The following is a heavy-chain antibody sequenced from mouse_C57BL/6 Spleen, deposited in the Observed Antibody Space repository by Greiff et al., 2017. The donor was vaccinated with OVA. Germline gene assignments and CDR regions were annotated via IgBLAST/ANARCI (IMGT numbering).Heavy chain of an antibody. D-gene: IGHD1-1*01. CDR1: GYAFSSSW. V-gene: IGHV1-82*01. J-gene: IGHJ2*01. CDR3: ARGTTVVATNFDY. CDR2: IYPGDGDT. Sequence: QVQLQQSGPELVKPGASVKISCKASGYAFSSSWMNWVKQRPGKGLEWIGRIYPGDGDTNYNGTFKGKATLTAYKSSSTAYMQLSSLTSEDSAVYFCARGTTVVATNFDYWGQGTTLTVSS.